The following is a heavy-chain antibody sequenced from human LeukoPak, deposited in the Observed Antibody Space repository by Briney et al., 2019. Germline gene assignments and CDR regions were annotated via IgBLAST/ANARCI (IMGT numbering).Heavy chain of an antibody. CDR3: ARDSSGWYGGSDY. D-gene: IGHD6-19*01. CDR1: GGSISSYY. CDR2: LYYSGST. J-gene: IGHJ4*02. V-gene: IGHV4-59*01. Sequence: PSETLSLTCTVSGGSISSYYWSWIRQPPGKGLEWIGYLYYSGSTNYNPSLKSRVTTSLDTSKNHFSQQLSSVTAAETAVYYCARDSSGWYGGSDYWGQGTLVTVSS.